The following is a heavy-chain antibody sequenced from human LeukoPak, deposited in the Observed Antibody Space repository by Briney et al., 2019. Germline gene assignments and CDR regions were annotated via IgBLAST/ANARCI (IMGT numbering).Heavy chain of an antibody. CDR3: ATGFMVRGVIIQDYYGMDV. V-gene: IGHV1-24*01. CDR1: GYTLTELS. D-gene: IGHD3-10*01. J-gene: IGHJ6*02. CDR2: FDPEDGET. Sequence: GASVKVSCKVSGYTLTELSMHWVRHAPGKGLEWMGGFDPEDGETIYAQKFQGRVTMTQDTSTDTAYMELSSLRSEDTAVYYCATGFMVRGVIIQDYYGMDVWGQGTTVTVSS.